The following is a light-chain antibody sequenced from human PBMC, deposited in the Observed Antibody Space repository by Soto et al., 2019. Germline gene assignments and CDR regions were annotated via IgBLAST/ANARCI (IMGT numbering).Light chain of an antibody. CDR1: QTISSW. J-gene: IGKJ1*01. Sequence: DIRITQSPSALSASVGDRVTITCRASQTISSWLAWYQQTPGKAPKLLIYKASTLTSGVPSRFRGRGSGTEFTLPISRLQPDDFSTYYCQHYNSSSEAFGQGTKVDIK. CDR2: KAS. CDR3: QHYNSSSEA. V-gene: IGKV1-5*03.